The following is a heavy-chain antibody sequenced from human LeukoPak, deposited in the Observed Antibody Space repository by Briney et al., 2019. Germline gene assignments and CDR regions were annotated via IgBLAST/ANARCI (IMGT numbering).Heavy chain of an antibody. CDR2: IYHSGST. CDR3: ARGVGYCSSTSCYEWAVDY. D-gene: IGHD2-2*01. J-gene: IGHJ4*02. V-gene: IGHV4-38-2*02. CDR1: GYSISSGYY. Sequence: SETLSLTCTVSGYSISSGYYWGWIRQPPGKGLEWIGSIYHSGSTYYNPSLKSRVTISVDTSKSQFSLKLSSVTAADTAVYYCARGVGYCSSTSCYEWAVDYWGQGTLVTVSS.